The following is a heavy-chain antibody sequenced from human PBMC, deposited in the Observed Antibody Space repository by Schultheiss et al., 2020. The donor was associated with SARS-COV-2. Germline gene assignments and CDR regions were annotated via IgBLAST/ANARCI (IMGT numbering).Heavy chain of an antibody. CDR1: GGSLSGFY. D-gene: IGHD6-19*01. J-gene: IGHJ5*02. CDR2: INHSGST. CDR3: ARSNRGWYRTGWFDP. V-gene: IGHV4-34*01. Sequence: SETLSLTCAVSGGSLSGFYWNWIRQSSGKGLEWIGEINHSGSTMYSPSLKSRVTISVDTSKNQFSLKLSSVTAADTAVYYCARSNRGWYRTGWFDPWGQGTLVTVSS.